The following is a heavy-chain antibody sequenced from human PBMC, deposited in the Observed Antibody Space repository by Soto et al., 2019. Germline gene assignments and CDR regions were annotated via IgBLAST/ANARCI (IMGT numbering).Heavy chain of an antibody. J-gene: IGHJ5*02. V-gene: IGHV3-73*01. Sequence: GGPLKLSCPASGFTFSSSAMAWARQASGKDREWVGRIRSKANSYATAYAASVKGRFTISRDDSKNTAYLQMNSLKTEDTAVYYCTRFCIGYGSGSYHNWFDPWGQGTLVTVSS. D-gene: IGHD3-10*01. CDR1: GFTFSSSA. CDR3: TRFCIGYGSGSYHNWFDP. CDR2: IRSKANSYAT.